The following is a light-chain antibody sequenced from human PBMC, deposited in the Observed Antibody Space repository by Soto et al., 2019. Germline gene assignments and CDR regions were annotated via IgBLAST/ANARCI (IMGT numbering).Light chain of an antibody. Sequence: QSALTQPASVSGSPGQSITISCTGTSSDVGYYNLVSWYQQHPGKAPKLMIYEGRKRPSGVSNRFSGSKSGNTASLTISGFQADDEADYYCCSYAGSNVLFGGGTKLTVL. V-gene: IGLV2-23*01. CDR2: EGR. J-gene: IGLJ2*01. CDR1: SSDVGYYNL. CDR3: CSYAGSNVL.